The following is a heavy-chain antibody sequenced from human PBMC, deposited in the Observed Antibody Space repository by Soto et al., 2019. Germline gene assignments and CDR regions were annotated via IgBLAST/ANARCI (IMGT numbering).Heavy chain of an antibody. CDR1: GGSISSGDYY. J-gene: IGHJ4*02. CDR3: ARDLVKVPFDY. Sequence: TSETLSLTCTVSGGSISSGDYYWSWIRQRPGKGLVWIGYIYYSGSTYYNPSLKSRVTISVDTSKNQFSLKLSSVTAADTAEYYCARDLVKVPFDYWGQGTLVTVSS. CDR2: IYYSGST. D-gene: IGHD3-10*01. V-gene: IGHV4-30-4*01.